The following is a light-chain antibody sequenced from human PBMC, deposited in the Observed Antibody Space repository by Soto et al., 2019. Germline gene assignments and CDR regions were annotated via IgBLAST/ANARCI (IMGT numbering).Light chain of an antibody. V-gene: IGKV1-39*01. CDR3: QQGYTAPPT. J-gene: IGKJ1*01. CDR1: QSISTS. Sequence: DIQMTQSPSSLSTSVGDRVTITCRASQSISTSLNWYQQKPGKAPKLLISAASSLQIGVPSRFSGSGSGTDFTLTIASLQPEDFATYYCQQGYTAPPTFVQGTRVEIK. CDR2: AAS.